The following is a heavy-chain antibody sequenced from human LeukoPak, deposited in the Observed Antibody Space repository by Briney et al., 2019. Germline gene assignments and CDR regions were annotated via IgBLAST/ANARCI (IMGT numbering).Heavy chain of an antibody. CDR1: GGSISTYY. Sequence: PSETLSLTCTLSGGSISTYYWSWIRQPPGKGLEWIGEINHSGSTNYNPSLKSRVTISVDTSKNQFSLKLSSVTAADTAVYYCAKMAKMTYYYDSGSYFDYWGQGTLVTVSS. J-gene: IGHJ4*02. CDR2: INHSGST. D-gene: IGHD3-10*01. V-gene: IGHV4-34*01. CDR3: AKMAKMTYYYDSGSYFDY.